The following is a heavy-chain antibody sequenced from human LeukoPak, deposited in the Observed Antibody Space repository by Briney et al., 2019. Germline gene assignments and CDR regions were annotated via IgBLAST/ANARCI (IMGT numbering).Heavy chain of an antibody. D-gene: IGHD3-3*01. Sequence: GGSLRLSCAASGFTFSSYAMSWVRQAPGKGLEWVSAISGSGGSTYYADSVKGRFTISRDNAKNSLYLQMNSLRAEDTALYYCARTLSDLREFDYWGQGTLVTVSS. CDR1: GFTFSSYA. V-gene: IGHV3-23*01. J-gene: IGHJ4*02. CDR2: ISGSGGST. CDR3: ARTLSDLREFDY.